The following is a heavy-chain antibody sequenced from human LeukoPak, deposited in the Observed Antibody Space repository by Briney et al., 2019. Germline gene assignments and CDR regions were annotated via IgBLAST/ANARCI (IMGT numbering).Heavy chain of an antibody. V-gene: IGHV3-48*01. CDR2: ISSSSSTI. D-gene: IGHD6-6*01. CDR1: GFTFSSFS. CDR3: ARGWLSSSGAFDT. J-gene: IGHJ3*02. Sequence: PGGSLRLSCATSGFTFSSFSMNWVRQAPGKGLEWVSYISSSSSTIYYADSVKGRFTSSRDNAKNSLYLQMNSLRAEDTAVYYCARGWLSSSGAFDTWGQGTMVTVSS.